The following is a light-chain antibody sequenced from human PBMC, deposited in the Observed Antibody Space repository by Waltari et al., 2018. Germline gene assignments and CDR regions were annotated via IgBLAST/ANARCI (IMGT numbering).Light chain of an antibody. CDR1: QNILYNSNNRNY. CDR3: QQYYSTPFT. Sequence: DIVMTQSPDSLAVSLGERATVNCKSSQNILYNSNNRNYLAWYQQKPGQPPKLLIYWASTREAGVPDGFSGSGSGTDFTLTISSLQAEDVAVYFCQQYYSTPFTFGQGTKVDIK. J-gene: IGKJ3*01. V-gene: IGKV4-1*01. CDR2: WAS.